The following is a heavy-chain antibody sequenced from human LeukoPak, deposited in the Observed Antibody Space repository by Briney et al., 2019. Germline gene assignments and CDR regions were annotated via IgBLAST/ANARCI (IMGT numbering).Heavy chain of an antibody. V-gene: IGHV3-15*01. D-gene: IGHD2-21*01. J-gene: IGHJ6*03. CDR3: TTEYDPRILSYYYYTDV. Sequence: GRCLRLACAAAGFTFSNAWMSWVRQAPGKGLEWVGRIKSKTDGGTTDYAAPVKGRFTISRDASKNTLYLRMNILKSEDTAVHYCTTEYDPRILSYYYYTDVWGKGTTVTISS. CDR2: IKSKTDGGTT. CDR1: GFTFSNAW.